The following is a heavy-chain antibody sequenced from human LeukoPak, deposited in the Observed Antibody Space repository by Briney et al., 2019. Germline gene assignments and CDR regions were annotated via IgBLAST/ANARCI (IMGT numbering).Heavy chain of an antibody. CDR3: ARVSTSGYRDWLDP. CDR1: GYTFADYY. J-gene: IGHJ5*02. V-gene: IGHV1-2*02. D-gene: IGHD3-9*01. Sequence: ATVKVSCTASGYTFADYYIHWVRQAPGQGLEWMGWIYPKSGGTNSAQKFQGRATMTRDTSISTAYMELSRLKFDDTAVYYCARVSTSGYRDWLDPWGQGTLVTVSS. CDR2: IYPKSGGT.